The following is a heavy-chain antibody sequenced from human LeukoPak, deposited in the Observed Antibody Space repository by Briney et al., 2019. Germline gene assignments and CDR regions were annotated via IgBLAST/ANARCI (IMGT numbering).Heavy chain of an antibody. CDR3: ARASWTSTADAVC. CDR1: GFSFTYYA. V-gene: IGHV3-23*01. Sequence: PGGSLRLSCVASGFSFTYYAMSWVRQAPARGPEWLSSMKGGGETFYADSVKGRCTLSRDISRNTVYLQLNNLRVEDTAIYYCARASWTSTADAVCWGQGTQVTVSS. J-gene: IGHJ4*02. CDR2: MKGGGET. D-gene: IGHD3/OR15-3a*01.